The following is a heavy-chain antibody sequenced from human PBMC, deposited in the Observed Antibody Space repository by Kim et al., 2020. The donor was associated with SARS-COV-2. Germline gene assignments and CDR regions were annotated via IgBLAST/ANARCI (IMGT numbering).Heavy chain of an antibody. CDR2: ISGSDGST. D-gene: IGHD1-1*01. V-gene: IGHV3-23*01. Sequence: GGSLRLSCAASGFTFSNYAMSWVRQAPGKGLEWVSIISGSDGSTYYVDSVKGRFTVSRDSSKNTLYLQMNSLRAEDTAVYYCAINWNADYWGQGTLVTVSS. J-gene: IGHJ4*02. CDR3: AINWNADY. CDR1: GFTFSNYA.